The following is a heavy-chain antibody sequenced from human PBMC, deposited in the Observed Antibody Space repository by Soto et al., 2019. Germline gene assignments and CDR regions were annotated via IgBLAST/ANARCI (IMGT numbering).Heavy chain of an antibody. V-gene: IGHV5-10-1*01. J-gene: IGHJ3*02. CDR1: GYSFTSYW. Sequence: PGESLKISCKGSGYSFTSYWISWVRQMPGKGLEWMGRIDPSDSYTNYSPSFQGHVTISADKSISTAYLQWSSLKASDTAMYYCARHVTYDYDSSGMVHEFDIWGQGTMVNVSS. D-gene: IGHD3-22*01. CDR3: ARHVTYDYDSSGMVHEFDI. CDR2: IDPSDSYT.